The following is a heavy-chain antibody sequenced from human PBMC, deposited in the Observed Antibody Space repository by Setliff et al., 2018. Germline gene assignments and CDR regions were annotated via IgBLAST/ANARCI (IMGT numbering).Heavy chain of an antibody. D-gene: IGHD3-3*01. J-gene: IGHJ4*02. V-gene: IGHV4-34*01. CDR3: ASHPRVTIFGVVAFDY. CDR2: INDRGST. Sequence: PSETLSLTCAVYGGSFSGYFWSWIRQSPGRGLEWIGEINDRGSTHYNPSLKSRVTISVDTSKNQFSLKLTSVTAADTAVYYCASHPRVTIFGVVAFDYWGQGILVTVSS. CDR1: GGSFSGYF.